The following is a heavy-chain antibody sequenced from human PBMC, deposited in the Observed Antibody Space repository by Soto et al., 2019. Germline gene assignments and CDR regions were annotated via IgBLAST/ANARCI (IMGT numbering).Heavy chain of an antibody. CDR2: ISYDGSNK. CDR3: AREAPFVIVGATTALDYYYGMDV. CDR1: GFTFSSYA. J-gene: IGHJ6*02. V-gene: IGHV3-30-3*01. D-gene: IGHD1-26*01. Sequence: HPGGSLRLSCAASGFTFSSYAMHWVRQAPGKGLEWVAVISYDGSNKYYADSVKGRFTISRDNSKNTLYLQMNSLRAEGTAVYYCAREAPFVIVGATTALDYYYGMDVWGQGTTVTVSS.